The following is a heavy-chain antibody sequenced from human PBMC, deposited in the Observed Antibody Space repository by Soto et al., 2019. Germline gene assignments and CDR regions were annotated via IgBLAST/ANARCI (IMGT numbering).Heavy chain of an antibody. CDR2: ITATGDRT. J-gene: IGHJ4*02. CDR3: ATMNGYFEY. Sequence: WGSLRLSCAYSGFRFSSYSMSWVRQTPGKGLEWVAAITATGDRTYYADSVTGRFTISRDNSKKTHYLQMTSLRAEDTAMYYCATMNGYFEYWGQGTPVTVSS. V-gene: IGHV3-23*01. D-gene: IGHD3-22*01. CDR1: GFRFSSYS.